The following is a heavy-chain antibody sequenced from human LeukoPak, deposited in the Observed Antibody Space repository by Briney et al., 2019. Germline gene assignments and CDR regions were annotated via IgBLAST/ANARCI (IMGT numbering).Heavy chain of an antibody. CDR1: GFTFSSYA. J-gene: IGHJ4*02. Sequence: PGGSLRLSCAASGFTFSSYAMSWVRQAPGKGLEWVSAISGSGGSTYYADSVKGRFTISRDNSKNTLYLQTNSLRAEDTAVYYCAKDVGRNQLLSVYWGQGTLVTVSS. D-gene: IGHD2-2*01. CDR3: AKDVGRNQLLSVY. V-gene: IGHV3-23*01. CDR2: ISGSGGST.